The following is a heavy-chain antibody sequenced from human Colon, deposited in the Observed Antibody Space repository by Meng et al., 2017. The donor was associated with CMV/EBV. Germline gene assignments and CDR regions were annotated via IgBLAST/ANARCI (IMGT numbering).Heavy chain of an antibody. D-gene: IGHD2-2*01. Sequence: GESLKISCAGSPFTFSRYWMTWVRQAPGKGLEWVANIKQDGSEKYYVDSVKGRFTISRDNAKNSLYLQMNSLRAEDTAVYYCAKGDIVVVPAATDISNDAFDIWGQGTMVTVSS. V-gene: IGHV3-7*03. CDR3: AKGDIVVVPAATDISNDAFDI. CDR2: IKQDGSEK. J-gene: IGHJ3*02. CDR1: PFTFSRYW.